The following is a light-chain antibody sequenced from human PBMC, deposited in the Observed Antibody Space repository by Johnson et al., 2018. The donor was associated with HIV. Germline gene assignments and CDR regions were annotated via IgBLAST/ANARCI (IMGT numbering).Light chain of an antibody. J-gene: IGLJ1*01. CDR1: SSNIGNNY. CDR2: DNN. V-gene: IGLV1-51*01. Sequence: QPVLTQPPSVSAAPGQKVTIYCSGSSSNIGNNYVSWYQQFPGTAPKLVIYDNNKRPSGIPDRFSGSKSGTSANLGITGLQTGDEADYYCGTWDSSLSAYVFGTGTKVTVL. CDR3: GTWDSSLSAYV.